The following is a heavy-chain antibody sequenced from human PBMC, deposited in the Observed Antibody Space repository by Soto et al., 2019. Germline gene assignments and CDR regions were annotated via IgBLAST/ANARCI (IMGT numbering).Heavy chain of an antibody. Sequence: ASVKVSCKASGYTFTSYGISWVRQAPGQGLEWMGWISAYNGNTNYAQKLQGRVTMTTDASTSTAYMELRSLRSDDTAVYYCARVGGIAYCGGDCYSAYAFDIWGQGTIVTVSS. CDR3: ARVGGIAYCGGDCYSAYAFDI. D-gene: IGHD2-21*02. CDR1: GYTFTSYG. V-gene: IGHV1-18*01. CDR2: ISAYNGNT. J-gene: IGHJ3*02.